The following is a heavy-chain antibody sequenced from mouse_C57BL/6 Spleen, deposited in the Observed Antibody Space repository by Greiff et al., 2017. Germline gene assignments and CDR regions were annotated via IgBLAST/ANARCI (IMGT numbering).Heavy chain of an antibody. CDR1: GYALRSFR. CDR2: IYPGDGVT. D-gene: IGHD2-4*01. J-gene: IGHJ4*01. V-gene: IGHV1-82*01. CDR3: AAYYDYFYYAMDY. Sequence: VQPPQSGPEPVKPGASVKIFCKASGYALRSFRMNWVKPRPGKGLEWNGRIYPGDGVTYLHGKFKGKAKLTANKTSGTAYMQLSRPTSEESAVCFGAAYYDYFYYAMDYWGQGTSVTVSS.